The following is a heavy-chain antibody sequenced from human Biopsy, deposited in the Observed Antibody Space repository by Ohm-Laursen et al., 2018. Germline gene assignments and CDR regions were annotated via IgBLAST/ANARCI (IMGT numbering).Heavy chain of an antibody. CDR1: GGTFTNYA. CDR2: IIPIFGTA. J-gene: IGHJ4*02. CDR3: ARDALGGGSYRFFY. V-gene: IGHV1-69*13. D-gene: IGHD1-26*01. Sequence: GASVKVSCKACGGTFTNYAISWVRQAPGQGLEWMGGIIPIFGTANYAQKFQGRVTITADESTSTAYMELSSLRSDDTAVYYCARDALGGGSYRFFYWGQGSLVTVSS.